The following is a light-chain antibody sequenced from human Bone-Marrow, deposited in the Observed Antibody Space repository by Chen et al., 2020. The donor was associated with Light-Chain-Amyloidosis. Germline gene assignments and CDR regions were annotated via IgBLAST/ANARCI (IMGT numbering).Light chain of an antibody. V-gene: IGLV3-21*02. CDR3: QVWDRSSDRPV. Sequence: SYVLTQPSSVSVAPGQTATIACGGNNIGSTSVHWYQQTPGQAPLLVVYDDSDRPSGIPERLGGSNNGNTASLTISRVEAGDEAEYYCQVWDRSSDRPVFGGGTKLTVL. J-gene: IGLJ3*02. CDR2: DDS. CDR1: NIGSTS.